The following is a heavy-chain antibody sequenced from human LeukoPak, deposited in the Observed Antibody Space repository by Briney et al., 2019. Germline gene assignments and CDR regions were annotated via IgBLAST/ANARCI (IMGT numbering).Heavy chain of an antibody. CDR1: GGSISSSSYY. J-gene: IGHJ5*02. V-gene: IGHV4-39*01. CDR3: ARRRSGRNWFDP. CDR2: IFYSGST. Sequence: SETLSVTCAVSGGSISSSSYYWDWIRQPPEKGLEWIGSIFYSGSTYYNPSLKSRVTISVDTSKNQFSLKLSSVTAADTAVYYCARRRSGRNWFDPWGQGTLVTVSS. D-gene: IGHD1-1*01.